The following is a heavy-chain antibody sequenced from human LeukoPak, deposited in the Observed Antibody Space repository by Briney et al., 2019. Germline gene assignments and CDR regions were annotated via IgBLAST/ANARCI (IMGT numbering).Heavy chain of an antibody. CDR1: GGSISSSSYY. CDR3: ARQRTYYGSGSSFDP. J-gene: IGHJ5*02. CDR2: IYYSGST. D-gene: IGHD3-10*01. Sequence: PSETLSLTCTVSGGSISSSSYYWGCIRQPPGKGLEWIASIYYSGSTYYNPSLKSRVTISVDTSKNQFSLKLSSVTAADTAVYYSARQRTYYGSGSSFDPWGQGTLVTVSS. V-gene: IGHV4-39*01.